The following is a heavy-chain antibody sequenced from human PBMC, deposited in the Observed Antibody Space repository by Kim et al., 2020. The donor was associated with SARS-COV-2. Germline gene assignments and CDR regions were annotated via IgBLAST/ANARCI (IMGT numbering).Heavy chain of an antibody. CDR3: ARTGPGGANSWYVFDY. J-gene: IGHJ4*02. Sequence: SETLSLTCTVSGGSISSYYWNWIRQPAGKGLEWIGRIYNSGSTNYNPSLESRVTISVDTSKNQFSLRLNSVTAADTAVYYCARTGPGGANSWYVFDYWGPGTQVIVSS. CDR2: IYNSGST. V-gene: IGHV4-4*07. D-gene: IGHD1-20*01. CDR1: GGSISSYY.